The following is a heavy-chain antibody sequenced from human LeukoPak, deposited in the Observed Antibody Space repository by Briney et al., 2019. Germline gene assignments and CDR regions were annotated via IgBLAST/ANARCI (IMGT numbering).Heavy chain of an antibody. CDR1: GGTFSSYA. Sequence: GASVKVSCKASGGTFSSYAISWVRQAPGQGLEWMGIINPSGGSTSYAQKFQGRVTMTRDTSTSTVYMELSSLRSEDTAVYYCARADSDALLRTGTEQSGFDPWGQGTLVTVSS. CDR3: ARADSDALLRTGTEQSGFDP. D-gene: IGHD1-7*01. CDR2: INPSGGST. V-gene: IGHV1-46*01. J-gene: IGHJ5*02.